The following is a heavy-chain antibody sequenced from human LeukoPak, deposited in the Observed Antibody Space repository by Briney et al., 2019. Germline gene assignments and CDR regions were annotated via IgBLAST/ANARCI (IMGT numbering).Heavy chain of an antibody. J-gene: IGHJ4*02. CDR1: GFTVSSHY. D-gene: IGHD3-22*01. Sequence: PGGSLRLSCAVSGFTVSSHYITWVRQAPGKGLEWVSLIYSGGAIYYADSVRGRFTLSRDNSKNTLYLQMNSLRAEDTAVYYCATQNYDSSVDYWGQGTLVTVSS. V-gene: IGHV3-66*04. CDR2: IYSGGAI. CDR3: ATQNYDSSVDY.